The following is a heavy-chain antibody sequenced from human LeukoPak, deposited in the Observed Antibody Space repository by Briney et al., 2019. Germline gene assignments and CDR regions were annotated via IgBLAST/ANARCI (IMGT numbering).Heavy chain of an antibody. CDR3: AKAHTRTAPIPQSRSAP. Sequence: GGSLRLSCAAAGFDFSTYAMTWVRQAPGKGLEWVSSISNSGSSTYYADSVKGRFTISRDNSKNMLYLQMNSLRAEDMAVYYCAKAHTRTAPIPQSRSAPWGQGTLVIVT. J-gene: IGHJ5*02. CDR1: GFDFSTYA. CDR2: ISNSGSST. V-gene: IGHV3-23*01. D-gene: IGHD2-2*01.